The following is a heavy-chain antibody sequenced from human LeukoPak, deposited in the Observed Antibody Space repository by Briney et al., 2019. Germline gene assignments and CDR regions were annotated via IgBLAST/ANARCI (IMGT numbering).Heavy chain of an antibody. CDR1: GFTFSSYA. CDR3: ARVGPHNNNWYQMGYHFDY. CDR2: IKQDGGEK. Sequence: QAGGSLRLSCAASGFTFSSYAMSWVRQAPGKGLEWVANIKQDGGEKYYVDSVKGRFTISRDNAKNSLDLQMNSLRAEDTAVYYCARVGPHNNNWYQMGYHFDYWGQGTLVTVSS. J-gene: IGHJ4*02. V-gene: IGHV3-7*01. D-gene: IGHD6-13*01.